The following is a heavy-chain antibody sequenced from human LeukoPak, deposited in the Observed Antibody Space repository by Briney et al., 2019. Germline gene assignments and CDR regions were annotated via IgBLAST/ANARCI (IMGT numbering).Heavy chain of an antibody. CDR3: AKAPAYYHYMDV. J-gene: IGHJ6*03. CDR2: ISYDGSNK. V-gene: IGHV3-30*18. Sequence: GGSLRLSCAASGFTFSSYGMHWVRQAPGKGLEWVAVISYDGSNKYYADSVKGRFTISRDNSKNTLYLQMNSLRAEDTAVYYCAKAPAYYHYMDVWGKGTTVTISS. CDR1: GFTFSSYG. D-gene: IGHD2-15*01.